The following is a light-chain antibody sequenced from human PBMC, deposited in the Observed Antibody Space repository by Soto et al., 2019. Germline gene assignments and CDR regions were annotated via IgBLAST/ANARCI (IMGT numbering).Light chain of an antibody. CDR3: HQRINWPPT. Sequence: EIVLTQSPATLFSSPGESTTLSCRASQSVSNYLAWYQQKPGQAPMLLIYDSSNRATGIPARFSGSGSGTDFTLTINSLEPEDFAVYFCHQRINWPPTFGQVTRLEI. V-gene: IGKV3-11*01. CDR1: QSVSNY. J-gene: IGKJ5*01. CDR2: DSS.